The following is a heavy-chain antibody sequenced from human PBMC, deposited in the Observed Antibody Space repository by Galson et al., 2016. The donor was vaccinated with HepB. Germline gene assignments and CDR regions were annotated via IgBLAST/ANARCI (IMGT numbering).Heavy chain of an antibody. CDR2: ISFDGSNN. J-gene: IGHJ4*02. Sequence: SLRLSCAASGFTFSSYAMHWVRQAPGKGLEWVAVISFDGSNNFYADSVKGRFTISRDNSKNTLYLQMNSLRAEDTAVYYCARDDDYVWGTYRYTRTVPQYYFDYWGQGTLVTLSS. CDR1: GFTFSSYA. D-gene: IGHD3-16*02. CDR3: ARDDDYVWGTYRYTRTVPQYYFDY. V-gene: IGHV3-30-3*01.